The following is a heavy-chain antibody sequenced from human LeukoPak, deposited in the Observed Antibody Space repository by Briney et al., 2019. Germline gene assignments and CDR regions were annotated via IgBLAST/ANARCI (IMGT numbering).Heavy chain of an antibody. CDR1: GFTVSSSY. CDR2: ISSAGTT. J-gene: IGHJ4*02. Sequence: GGSPRLSCAASGFTVSSSYMSWVRQARGKGLGWVSIISSAGTTYYADSVKGRFTISRDNSKNTVYLQVNSLRDEDTAVYYCARDLEAANTYYFDYWGQGTMVTVSS. V-gene: IGHV3-66*01. CDR3: ARDLEAANTYYFDY. D-gene: IGHD6-13*01.